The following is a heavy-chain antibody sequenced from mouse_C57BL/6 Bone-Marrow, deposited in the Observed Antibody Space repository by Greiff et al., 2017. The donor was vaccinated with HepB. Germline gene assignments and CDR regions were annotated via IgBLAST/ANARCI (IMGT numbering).Heavy chain of an antibody. CDR3: ANEGSDFDV. CDR2: ISYDGST. V-gene: IGHV3-6*01. CDR1: GYSITSGYY. Sequence: EVQLQESGPGLVKPSQSLSLTCSVTGYSITSGYYWNWIRQFPGNKLEWMGYISYDGSTNYNPSLKNRISITRDTSKNQFFLKLNYVPTEDTATYYCANEGSDFDVWGTGTTVTVSS. J-gene: IGHJ1*03.